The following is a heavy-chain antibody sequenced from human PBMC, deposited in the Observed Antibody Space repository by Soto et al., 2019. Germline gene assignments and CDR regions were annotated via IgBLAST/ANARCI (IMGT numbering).Heavy chain of an antibody. V-gene: IGHV3-30*18. CDR1: GFTFSSYG. CDR3: AKDQSGTYSNYYYGMDV. D-gene: IGHD1-26*01. CDR2: ISYDGSNK. Sequence: QVQLVESGGGVVQPGRSLRLSCAASGFTFSSYGMHWVRQAPGKGLERVAVISYDGSNKYYADSVKGRFTISRDNSKNTLSRQMNSLRTEDTAVYYCAKDQSGTYSNYYYGMDVWGQGTTVTVSS. J-gene: IGHJ6*02.